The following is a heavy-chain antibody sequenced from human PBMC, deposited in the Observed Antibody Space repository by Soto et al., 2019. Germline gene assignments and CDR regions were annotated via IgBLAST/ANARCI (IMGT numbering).Heavy chain of an antibody. Sequence: QVQLVESGGGVVQPGRSLRLSCAASGFTFSSYAMHWVRQAPGKGLEWVAVISYDGSNKYYADSVKGRFTISRDNSKNTLYLQMNSLRAEDTAVYYCARIDSSGWSYAFDIWGQGTMATVSS. CDR2: ISYDGSNK. D-gene: IGHD6-19*01. CDR1: GFTFSSYA. V-gene: IGHV3-30-3*01. J-gene: IGHJ3*02. CDR3: ARIDSSGWSYAFDI.